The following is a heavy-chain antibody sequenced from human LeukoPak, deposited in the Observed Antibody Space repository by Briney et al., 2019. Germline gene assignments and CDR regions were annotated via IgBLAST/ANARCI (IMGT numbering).Heavy chain of an antibody. Sequence: GESLKISCKGSGYSFSAYWISWVRQMPGKGLEWMGIIYPGASNTRYSPSFQGQVTISADKSINTAYLQWSSLKASDTAMYYCARHIPFDYWGQGTLVTVSS. CDR1: GYSFSAYW. CDR2: IYPGASNT. J-gene: IGHJ4*02. V-gene: IGHV5-51*01. CDR3: ARHIPFDY. D-gene: IGHD2-21*01.